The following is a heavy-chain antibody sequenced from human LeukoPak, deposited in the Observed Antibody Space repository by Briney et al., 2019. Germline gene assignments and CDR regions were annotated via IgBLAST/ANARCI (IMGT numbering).Heavy chain of an antibody. CDR3: AREMLAALTYDDY. Sequence: PGGSLRLSCAASGFTLSSFSMSWVRQAPGKGMEWVLSISSSSSYIYYADSVKGRFTISRDNAKNSLYLQMNSLRAEDTAVYYCAREMLAALTYDDYWGQGTLVTVSS. CDR2: ISSSSSYI. D-gene: IGHD6-6*01. J-gene: IGHJ4*02. V-gene: IGHV3-21*01. CDR1: GFTLSSFS.